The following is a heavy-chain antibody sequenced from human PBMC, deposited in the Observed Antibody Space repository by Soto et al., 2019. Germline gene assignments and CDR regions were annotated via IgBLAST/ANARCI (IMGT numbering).Heavy chain of an antibody. CDR3: AREETAWPLAYGLDV. CDR1: GFSFSTYS. D-gene: IGHD2-21*02. CDR2: ISSRGDT. V-gene: IGHV3-21*01. Sequence: GGSLRLSCAASGFSFSTYSMNWVRQSPGKGLEWVSSISSRGDTYYADSVKGRFTISRDNAKNSVSLQMDSLRAEDAAVYYCAREETAWPLAYGLDVWGQGTTVTVSS. J-gene: IGHJ6*02.